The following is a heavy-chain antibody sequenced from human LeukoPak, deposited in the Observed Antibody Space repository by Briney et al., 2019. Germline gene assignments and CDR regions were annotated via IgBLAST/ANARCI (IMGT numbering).Heavy chain of an antibody. CDR1: GYTFTGYY. D-gene: IGHD3-3*01. Sequence: ASVKVSCKASGYTFTGYYMRWVRQAPGQGLEWMGWINPNSGGTNYAQKFQGRVTMTRDTSISTAYMELSRLRSDDTAVYYCARDRVTIFGVVLYYFDYWGQGTLVTVSS. J-gene: IGHJ4*02. CDR3: ARDRVTIFGVVLYYFDY. CDR2: INPNSGGT. V-gene: IGHV1-2*02.